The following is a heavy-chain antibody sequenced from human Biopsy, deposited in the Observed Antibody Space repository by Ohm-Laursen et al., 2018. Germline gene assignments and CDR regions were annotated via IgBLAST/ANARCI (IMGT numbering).Heavy chain of an antibody. CDR1: GFIFSTYT. J-gene: IGHJ4*02. Sequence: SLRLSCAASGFIFSTYTMNWVRQAPGEGLEWVSSISSRSSDIYYADSVKGRFTISRDNAKNSLFLHMNSLRVEDTAVYYCARAYSRGDYWGQGILVTVAS. D-gene: IGHD2-15*01. CDR3: ARAYSRGDY. V-gene: IGHV3-21*01. CDR2: ISSRSSDI.